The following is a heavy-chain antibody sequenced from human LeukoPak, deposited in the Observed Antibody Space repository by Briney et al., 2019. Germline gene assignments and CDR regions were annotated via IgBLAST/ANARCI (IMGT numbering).Heavy chain of an antibody. J-gene: IGHJ4*02. D-gene: IGHD3-22*01. Sequence: GGSLRLSCAASGFTFSSYGMHWVRQAPGKGLEWVAVIWYDGSNKYYADSVKGRFTISRDNSKNTLYLQMNSLRAEDTAVHYCAKTQNYYDSSGYYTFDYWGQGTLVTVSS. CDR2: IWYDGSNK. V-gene: IGHV3-33*06. CDR3: AKTQNYYDSSGYYTFDY. CDR1: GFTFSSYG.